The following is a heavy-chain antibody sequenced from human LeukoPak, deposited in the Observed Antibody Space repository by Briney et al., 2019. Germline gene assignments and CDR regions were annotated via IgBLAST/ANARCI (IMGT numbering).Heavy chain of an antibody. D-gene: IGHD4-11*01. CDR1: GGSISSYY. Sequence: SETLSLSCTVSGGSISSYYWSWIRQPPGKGLEWIGYIYYSGSTNYNPSLKSRVTISVDTSKNQFSLKLSSVTAADTAVYYCASGYYSNYVGWFDPWGQGTLVTVSS. CDR2: IYYSGST. J-gene: IGHJ5*02. V-gene: IGHV4-59*12. CDR3: ASGYYSNYVGWFDP.